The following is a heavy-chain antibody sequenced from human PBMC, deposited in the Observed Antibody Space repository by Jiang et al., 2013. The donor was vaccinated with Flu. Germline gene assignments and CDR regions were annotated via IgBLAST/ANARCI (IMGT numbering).Heavy chain of an antibody. V-gene: IGHV1-46*01. J-gene: IGHJ4*02. CDR1: GYTFTNXF. D-gene: IGHD5-18*01. CDR2: INPSGGST. CDR3: ARVNGGYSSGGPFDY. Sequence: SGYTFTNXFMHWVRQAPGQGLEWMGIINPSGGSTTYAQKFQGRVTMTSDTSTSTAYMELSSLRSEDTAVYYCARVNGGYSSGGPFDYWGQGTLVTVSS.